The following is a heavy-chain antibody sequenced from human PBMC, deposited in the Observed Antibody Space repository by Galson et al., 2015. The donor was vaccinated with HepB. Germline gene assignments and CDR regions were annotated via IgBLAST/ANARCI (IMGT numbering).Heavy chain of an antibody. J-gene: IGHJ6*02. V-gene: IGHV1-18*01. CDR1: GYTFTSYG. CDR3: ARRGSWNSGINGMDV. CDR2: ISAYNGNT. Sequence: SVKVSCKASGYTFTSYGISWVRQAPGQGLEWMGWISAYNGNTNYAQKLQGRVTMTTDTSTSTAYMELSGLRSDDTAVYYCARRGSWNSGINGMDVWGQGNPGHRLL. D-gene: IGHD3-10*01.